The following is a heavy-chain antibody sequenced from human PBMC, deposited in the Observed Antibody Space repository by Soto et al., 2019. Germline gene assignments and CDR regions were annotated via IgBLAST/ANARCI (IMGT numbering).Heavy chain of an antibody. D-gene: IGHD3-22*01. CDR3: ATSLVYYYDSSGYYRDDAFDI. Sequence: GGSLRLSCAASGFTFSSYAMSWVRQAPGKGLEWVSAISGSGGSTYYADSVKGRFTISRDNSKNTLYLQMNSLRAEDTAVYYCATSLVYYYDSSGYYRDDAFDIWGQGTMVTVSS. V-gene: IGHV3-23*01. CDR1: GFTFSSYA. CDR2: ISGSGGST. J-gene: IGHJ3*02.